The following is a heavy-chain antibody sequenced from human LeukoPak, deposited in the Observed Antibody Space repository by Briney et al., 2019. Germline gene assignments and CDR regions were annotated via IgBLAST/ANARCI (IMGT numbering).Heavy chain of an antibody. V-gene: IGHV4-59*12. CDR1: GASISSYY. J-gene: IGHJ3*02. CDR3: VRSIEVAPSAFDI. Sequence: SETLSLTCTVSGASISSYYWSWIRQPPGKGLEWIGYIYHSGSTYYNPSLKNRVSISIDTSKNQFSLTLSSVTAADTAMYYCVRSIEVAPSAFDIWGQGTMVTVSS. CDR2: IYHSGST. D-gene: IGHD2-21*01.